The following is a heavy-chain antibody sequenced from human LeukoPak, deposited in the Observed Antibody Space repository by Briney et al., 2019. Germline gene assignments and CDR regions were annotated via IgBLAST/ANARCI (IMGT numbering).Heavy chain of an antibody. CDR2: INPNSGGT. Sequence: ASVKVSCKASGYTFTGYYMHWVRQAPGQGLEWMGWINPNSGGTNYAQKFQGRVTMTRDTSIGTAYMELSRLRSDDTAVYYCATTQPYYYYMDVWGKGTTVTVSS. D-gene: IGHD2-2*01. V-gene: IGHV1-2*02. J-gene: IGHJ6*03. CDR1: GYTFTGYY. CDR3: ATTQPYYYYMDV.